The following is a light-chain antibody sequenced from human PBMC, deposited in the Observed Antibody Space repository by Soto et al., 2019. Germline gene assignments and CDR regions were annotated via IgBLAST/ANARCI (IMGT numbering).Light chain of an antibody. J-gene: IGKJ1*01. CDR2: GAS. V-gene: IGKV3-15*01. CDR1: QDVMYD. CDR3: QQYMSWPRT. Sequence: EIVLTQSPAALSVSPGGRATLSCRASQDVMYDLAWYQQKPGQAPRLLVYGASTRATDAPPRFRGSGSGRECSLTISSLQAEDFATYYCQQYMSWPRTFGQGSRVEIK.